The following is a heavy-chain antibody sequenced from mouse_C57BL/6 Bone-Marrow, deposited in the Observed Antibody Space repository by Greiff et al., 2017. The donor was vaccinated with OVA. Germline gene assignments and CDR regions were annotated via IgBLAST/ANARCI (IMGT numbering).Heavy chain of an antibody. CDR3: AIFYYYGSSFYYFDY. Sequence: VQLVESGAELARPGASVKLSCKASGYTFTSYGISWVKQRTGQGLEWIGEIYPRSGNTYYNEKFKGKATLTADKSSSTAYMELRSLTSEDSAVYFCAIFYYYGSSFYYFDYWGQGTTLTVSS. D-gene: IGHD1-1*01. J-gene: IGHJ2*01. V-gene: IGHV1-81*01. CDR1: GYTFTSYG. CDR2: IYPRSGNT.